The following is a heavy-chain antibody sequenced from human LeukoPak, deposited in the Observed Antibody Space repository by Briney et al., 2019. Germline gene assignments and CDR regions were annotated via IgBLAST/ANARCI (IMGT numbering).Heavy chain of an antibody. CDR1: GFTFGSYA. Sequence: GGSLRLSCAASGFTFGSYAMNWVRQAPGKGLEWVSTISGSGGRTYYADSVKGRFTISRDNSKNTLYMQMNSLRVEDTAVYYCARDREEYGDPDAFDMLGQGTMVTVSS. V-gene: IGHV3-23*01. CDR2: ISGSGGRT. D-gene: IGHD4-17*01. CDR3: ARDREEYGDPDAFDM. J-gene: IGHJ3*02.